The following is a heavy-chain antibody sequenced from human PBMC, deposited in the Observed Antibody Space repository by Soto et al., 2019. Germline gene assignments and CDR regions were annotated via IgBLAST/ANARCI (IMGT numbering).Heavy chain of an antibody. CDR1: GFTFSTYW. CDR2: IKHNGSEK. V-gene: IGHV3-7*01. Sequence: GGSLRLSCAASGFTFSTYWMNWVRQAPGKGLEWVANIKHNGSEKYYADSVKGRFAISRDNAKDSLFLQMNNLRAEDTAVYYCVRDWSTFWGMDVWGQGTTVTVSS. J-gene: IGHJ6*02. CDR3: VRDWSTFWGMDV.